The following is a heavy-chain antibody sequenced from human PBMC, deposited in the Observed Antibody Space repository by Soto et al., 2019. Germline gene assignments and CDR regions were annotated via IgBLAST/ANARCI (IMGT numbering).Heavy chain of an antibody. Sequence: PGGSLRLSCAASGFTFSSYGMHWVRQAPGKGLEWVSYISSSSSTIYYADSVKGRFTISRDNAKNSLYLQMNSLRDEDTAVYYCARDPFAAVAGITYFDYWGQGTLVTVSS. J-gene: IGHJ4*02. CDR1: GFTFSSYG. CDR3: ARDPFAAVAGITYFDY. V-gene: IGHV3-48*02. D-gene: IGHD6-19*01. CDR2: ISSSSSTI.